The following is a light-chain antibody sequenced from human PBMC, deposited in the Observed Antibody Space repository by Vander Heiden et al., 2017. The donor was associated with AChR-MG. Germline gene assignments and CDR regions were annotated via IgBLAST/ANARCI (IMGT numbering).Light chain of an antibody. CDR3: AAWDDSLNVVL. V-gene: IGLV1-44*01. CDR1: SSNIGSNT. Sequence: QSVLTQPPSASATPAQRVTISCSGSSSNIGSNTVNWYQQFPGAAPKLLIYSDDQRPSGAPDRFSASKSGASASLAISGLQSEDEADYYCAAWDDSLNVVLFGGGTKLTVL. CDR2: SDD. J-gene: IGLJ2*01.